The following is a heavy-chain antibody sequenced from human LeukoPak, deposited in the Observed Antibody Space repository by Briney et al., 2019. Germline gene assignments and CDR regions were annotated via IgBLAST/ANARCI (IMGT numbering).Heavy chain of an antibody. V-gene: IGHV3-11*04. D-gene: IGHD4-17*01. J-gene: IGHJ4*02. CDR1: GFTFSDYY. CDR3: ARADLMTTLTPIDY. CDR2: ISSSGSTI. Sequence: GGPLRLSCAASGFTFSDYYMSWIRQAPGKGLEWVSYISSSGSTIYYADSVKGRFTISRDNAKNSLYLQMNSLRAEDTAVYYCARADLMTTLTPIDYWGQGTLVTVSS.